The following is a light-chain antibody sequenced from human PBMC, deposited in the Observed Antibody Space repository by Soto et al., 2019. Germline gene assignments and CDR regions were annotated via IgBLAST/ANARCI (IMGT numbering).Light chain of an antibody. J-gene: IGKJ5*01. CDR3: QQYDQWPIT. CDR2: SAS. CDR1: QSISDT. Sequence: EIVMTQSPATLSVSPGGRATLSCRASQSISDTLAWYQQKPGQAPRLLIYSASRGATGFPARFSGSGSGTEFSFTVTSLQSEDFAVYYCQQYDQWPITFGQGTRLEIK. V-gene: IGKV3-15*01.